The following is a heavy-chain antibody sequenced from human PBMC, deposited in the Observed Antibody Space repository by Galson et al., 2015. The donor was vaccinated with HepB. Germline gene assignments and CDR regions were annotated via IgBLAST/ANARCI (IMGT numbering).Heavy chain of an antibody. CDR1: GYTFTSYA. V-gene: IGHV7-4-1*02. CDR2: INTNTGNP. CDR3: ARVHMAAAGTIFDY. J-gene: IGHJ4*02. Sequence: SVKVSCKASGYTFTSYAMNWVRQAPGQGLEWMGCINTNTGNPTYAQGFTGRFVFSLDTSVSTAYLQISSLKAEDTAVYYCARVHMAAAGTIFDYWGQGTLVTVSS. D-gene: IGHD6-13*01.